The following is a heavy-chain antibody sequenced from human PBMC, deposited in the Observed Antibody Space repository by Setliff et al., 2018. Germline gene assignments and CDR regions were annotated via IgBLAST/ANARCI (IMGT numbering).Heavy chain of an antibody. Sequence: PGGSLRLSCVASAFTFSRYSMNWVRQAPGKGLEWVSSISSSGSFQFYADSVKGRFTISRDNAKSTLFLQMGSLRAEDMSVYYCARGGTYSSGPLDYWGQGILVTVSS. V-gene: IGHV3-21*06. CDR3: ARGGTYSSGPLDY. D-gene: IGHD3-22*01. CDR1: AFTFSRYS. J-gene: IGHJ4*02. CDR2: ISSSGSFQ.